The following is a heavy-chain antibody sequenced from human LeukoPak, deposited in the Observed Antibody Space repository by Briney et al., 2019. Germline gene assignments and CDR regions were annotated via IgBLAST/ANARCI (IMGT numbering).Heavy chain of an antibody. V-gene: IGHV1-2*02. CDR1: GYTFTGYY. Sequence: ASVKVSCKASGYTFTGYYMHWVRQAPGQGLEWMGWINPNSGGTNYAQKFQGRITMTRDTSISTAYMELSRLRSDDTAVYYCARLTRPRYYDSSGYYVATDYWGQGTLVTVSP. D-gene: IGHD3-22*01. J-gene: IGHJ4*02. CDR3: ARLTRPRYYDSSGYYVATDY. CDR2: INPNSGGT.